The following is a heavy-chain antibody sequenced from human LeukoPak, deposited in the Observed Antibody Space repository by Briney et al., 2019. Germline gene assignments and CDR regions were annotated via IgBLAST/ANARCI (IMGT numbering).Heavy chain of an antibody. V-gene: IGHV3-66*01. CDR3: VRVTSQLAFDY. J-gene: IGHJ4*02. D-gene: IGHD6-13*01. Sequence: GGSLRLSCAASGFTVSSNYMSWVRQAPGKGLEWVSVIYSGGSTYYADSVKGGFTISRDNSKNTLFLQMNSLRAEDTAVYYCVRVTSQLAFDYWGQGTLVTDSS. CDR2: IYSGGST. CDR1: GFTVSSNY.